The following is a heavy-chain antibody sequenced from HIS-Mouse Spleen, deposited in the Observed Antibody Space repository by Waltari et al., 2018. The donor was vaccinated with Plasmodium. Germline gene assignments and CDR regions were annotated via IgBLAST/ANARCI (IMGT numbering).Heavy chain of an antibody. D-gene: IGHD6-13*01. CDR2: IKQDGSGK. CDR1: GFTFSSYW. V-gene: IGHV3-7*01. CDR3: ASSWYWYFDL. J-gene: IGHJ2*01. Sequence: EVQLVESGGGLVQPGGSLRLSCAASGFTFSSYWMSWVRQAPGKGRGWVANIKQDGSGKYYVASVKGRFTISRDNAKNSLYLQMNSLRAEDTAVYYCASSWYWYFDLWGRGTLVTVSS.